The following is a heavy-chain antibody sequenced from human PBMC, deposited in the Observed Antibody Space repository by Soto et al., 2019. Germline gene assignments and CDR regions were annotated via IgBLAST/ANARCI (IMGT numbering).Heavy chain of an antibody. V-gene: IGHV4-30-2*01. Sequence: QLQLQESGSGLVKPSQTLSLTCAVSGGSISSGGYSWSWIRQPPGKGLEWIGHIYHTGTTHYNPSRRSRVTVSVDMSKTQFSLKLSSVTAADTAVYYCGRGGSRFYGMDVWGQGTTVTVSS. CDR2: IYHTGTT. J-gene: IGHJ6*02. CDR1: GGSISSGGYS. CDR3: GRGGSRFYGMDV.